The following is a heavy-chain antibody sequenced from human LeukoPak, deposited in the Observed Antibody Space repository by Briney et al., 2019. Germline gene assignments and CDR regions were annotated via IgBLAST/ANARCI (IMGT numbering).Heavy chain of an antibody. CDR3: ARATTPPVYYYYMGV. Sequence: SETLSLTCTVSGGSISSGSYYWSWIRQPAGKGLVWIGRIYTSGSTNYNPSLKSRVTISVDTSKNQSSLKLSSVTAADTAVYYCARATTPPVYYYYMGVWGKGTTVTVSS. CDR1: GGSISSGSYY. J-gene: IGHJ6*03. V-gene: IGHV4-61*02. CDR2: IYTSGST. D-gene: IGHD1-14*01.